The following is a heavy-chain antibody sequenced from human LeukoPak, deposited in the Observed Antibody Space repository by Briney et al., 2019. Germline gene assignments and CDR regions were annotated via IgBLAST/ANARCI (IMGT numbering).Heavy chain of an antibody. CDR3: ARDLDEYYYDSSGSFDY. D-gene: IGHD3-22*01. CDR2: IWYDGSNK. Sequence: GGSLRLSCAASGFTFSSYGMHWVRQAPGKGLEWVAVIWYDGSNKYYADSVKGRFTISRDNSKNTLYLQMNSLRAEDTAVYYCARDLDEYYYDSSGSFDYWGQGTLVTVSS. CDR1: GFTFSSYG. J-gene: IGHJ4*02. V-gene: IGHV3-33*01.